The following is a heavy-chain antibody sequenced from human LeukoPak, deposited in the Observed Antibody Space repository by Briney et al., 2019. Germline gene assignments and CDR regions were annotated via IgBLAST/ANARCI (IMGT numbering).Heavy chain of an antibody. D-gene: IGHD5-24*01. V-gene: IGHV3-33*01. CDR2: IWYDGSNK. Sequence: GGSLRLSCAASGFTFSSYGMHWVRQAPGKGLGWVAVIWYDGSNKYYADSVKGRFTISRDNSKNTLYLQMNSLRAEDTAVYYCVRVIVDDYNSRPSDYWGQGTLVTVSS. CDR1: GFTFSSYG. J-gene: IGHJ4*02. CDR3: VRVIVDDYNSRPSDY.